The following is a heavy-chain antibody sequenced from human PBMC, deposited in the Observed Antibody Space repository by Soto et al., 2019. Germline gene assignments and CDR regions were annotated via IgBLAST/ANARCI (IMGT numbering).Heavy chain of an antibody. J-gene: IGHJ4*02. CDR1: GGSFSGYY. CDR2: VFYTGFT. Sequence: SETLSLTCAVYGGSFSGYYWSWIRQPPGKGPEWIGSVFYTGFTSYNPSLESRVSVSVDTSKNQFSLKVSGVSAADTAVYYCATSQKGYNWNYFDHWGQGALVTVS. V-gene: IGHV4-34*12. CDR3: ATSQKGYNWNYFDH. D-gene: IGHD1-20*01.